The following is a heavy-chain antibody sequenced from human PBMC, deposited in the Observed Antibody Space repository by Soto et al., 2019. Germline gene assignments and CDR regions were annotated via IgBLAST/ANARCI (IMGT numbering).Heavy chain of an antibody. D-gene: IGHD2-15*01. Sequence: VGSLRLSCAASGFTFSSYAMHWVRQAPGKGLEWVAVISYDGSNKYYADSVKGRFTISRDNSKNTLYLQMNSLRAEDTAVYYCADSGGSGYWGQGTLVTVSS. CDR2: ISYDGSNK. CDR3: ADSGGSGY. J-gene: IGHJ4*02. CDR1: GFTFSSYA. V-gene: IGHV3-30-3*01.